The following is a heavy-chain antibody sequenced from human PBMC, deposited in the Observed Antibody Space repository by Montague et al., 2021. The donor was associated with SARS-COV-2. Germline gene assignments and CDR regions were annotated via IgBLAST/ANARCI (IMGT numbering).Heavy chain of an antibody. Sequence: SLRLSCAASGFTFSSYGMHWVRQAPGKGLGWVAVIWYDGSNKYYADSVKGRFTISRDNSKNTLYLQMNSLRAEDTAVYYCARESRVGHDYGDYGGSFDYWGQGTLVTVSS. CDR2: IWYDGSNK. J-gene: IGHJ4*02. CDR3: ARESRVGHDYGDYGGSFDY. CDR1: GFTFSSYG. V-gene: IGHV3-33*01. D-gene: IGHD4-17*01.